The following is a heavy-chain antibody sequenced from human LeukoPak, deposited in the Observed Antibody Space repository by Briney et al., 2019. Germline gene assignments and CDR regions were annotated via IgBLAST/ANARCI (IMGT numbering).Heavy chain of an antibody. V-gene: IGHV1-69*05. Sequence: GASVKVSCKASGGTFSNFSINWVRQAPGQGFEWMGGIIPIVDSPKYAKKFQGRVSINTDKATITSYMDLNSLKSEDTAVYYCATDRGSGNLGDSWGQGTLVIVSS. J-gene: IGHJ5*01. CDR1: GGTFSNFS. CDR3: ATDRGSGNLGDS. CDR2: IIPIVDSP. D-gene: IGHD2/OR15-2a*01.